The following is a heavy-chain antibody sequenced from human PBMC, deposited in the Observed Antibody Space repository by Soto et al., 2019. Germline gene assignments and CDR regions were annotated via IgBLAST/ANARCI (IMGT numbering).Heavy chain of an antibody. Sequence: QVQLVQSGGEVKKPGASVKVSCKASGYTFTSYGFSWVRQAPGQGLEWVGWINGYTGNTHYAQKFQGRVTMTIDTSTSTAYMELWTLISDDTAVYYCARSWVTGKGGMDVWGQGTTVTVSS. J-gene: IGHJ6*02. CDR3: ARSWVTGKGGMDV. D-gene: IGHD3-16*01. V-gene: IGHV1-18*01. CDR2: INGYTGNT. CDR1: GYTFTSYG.